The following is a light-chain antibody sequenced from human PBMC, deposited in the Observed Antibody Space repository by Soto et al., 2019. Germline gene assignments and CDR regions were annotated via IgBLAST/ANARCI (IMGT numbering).Light chain of an antibody. Sequence: DIQMTHSTSSLSASIGDRVSFTCHASQDISKFLNWYQHKPGQAPSLLIYDASKSHFGVPSRFSGSGSGTDFTFTISSLQPEDNATYYCQQYENRPYTFGPGTKVDIK. CDR3: QQYENRPYT. CDR1: QDISKF. CDR2: DAS. J-gene: IGKJ3*01. V-gene: IGKV1-33*01.